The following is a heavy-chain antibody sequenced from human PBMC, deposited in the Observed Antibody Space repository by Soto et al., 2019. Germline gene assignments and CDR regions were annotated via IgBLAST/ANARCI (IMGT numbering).Heavy chain of an antibody. CDR1: GYTFTSYG. V-gene: IGHV1-18*01. D-gene: IGHD2-15*01. J-gene: IGHJ4*02. CDR2: ISAYNGNT. Sequence: HVQLVQSGAEVKKPGASVKVSCKASGYTFTSYGISWVRQAPGQGLEWMGWISAYNGNTNYAQKLQGRVTMTKDTSTSKAYMELRSLRSVDTAVYYCVVAAQPYYFDYWGQGTLVTVSS. CDR3: VVAAQPYYFDY.